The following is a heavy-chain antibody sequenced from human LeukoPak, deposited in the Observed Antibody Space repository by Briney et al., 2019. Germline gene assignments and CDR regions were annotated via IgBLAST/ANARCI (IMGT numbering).Heavy chain of an antibody. V-gene: IGHV3-15*01. CDR1: GFTFSNAW. Sequence: GGSLRLSCAASGFTFSNAWMNWVRQAPGKGLEWVGRIKSKPDGGTTDYAAPVIGRFTISRDDSKNTMYLQMNSLKTEDTAVYYCTTGRTYWGQGTLVTVSS. J-gene: IGHJ4*02. CDR3: TTGRTY. CDR2: IKSKPDGGTT.